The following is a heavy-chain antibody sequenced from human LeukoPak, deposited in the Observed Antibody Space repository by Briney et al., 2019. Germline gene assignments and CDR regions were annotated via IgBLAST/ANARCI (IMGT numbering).Heavy chain of an antibody. J-gene: IGHJ4*02. Sequence: GGSLRLSCAASGFTFSSYWMSWVRQAPGKGLEWVANVKQDGSEKYYVDSVKGRFTISRDNAKNSLYLQMNSLRAEDTAVYYCARIGTTDAFDYWGQGTLVTVSS. CDR3: ARIGTTDAFDY. CDR2: VKQDGSEK. CDR1: GFTFSSYW. D-gene: IGHD2/OR15-2a*01. V-gene: IGHV3-7*01.